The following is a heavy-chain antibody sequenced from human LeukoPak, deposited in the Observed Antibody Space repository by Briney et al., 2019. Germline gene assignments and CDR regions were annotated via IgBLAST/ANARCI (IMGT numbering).Heavy chain of an antibody. CDR2: ISSSSSYI. D-gene: IGHD6-13*01. Sequence: GGSLRLSCAASGFTFSSYSMNWVRQAPGKGLEWVSSISSSSSYIYYADSVKGRFTISRDNAKSSLYLQMNSLRAEDTAVYYCASPRIAAAGTGGYFDYWGQGTLVTVSS. J-gene: IGHJ4*02. V-gene: IGHV3-21*01. CDR1: GFTFSSYS. CDR3: ASPRIAAAGTGGYFDY.